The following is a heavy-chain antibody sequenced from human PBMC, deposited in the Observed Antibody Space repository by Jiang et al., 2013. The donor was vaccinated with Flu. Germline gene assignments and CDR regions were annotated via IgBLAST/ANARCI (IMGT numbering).Heavy chain of an antibody. Sequence: VQLLESGGDLVQPGGSLRLSCAASGFTFSSYWMKWVRQAPGKGLEWVANINEDGSQIYYVDSVKGRFTISRDNAKNSLYLQMNSLRAEDTAVYYCARGDPTRGTYSYWGQGTLVTVSS. CDR1: GFTFSSYW. D-gene: IGHD1-7*01. CDR3: ARGDPTRGTYSY. V-gene: IGHV3-7*03. CDR2: INEDGSQI. J-gene: IGHJ4*02.